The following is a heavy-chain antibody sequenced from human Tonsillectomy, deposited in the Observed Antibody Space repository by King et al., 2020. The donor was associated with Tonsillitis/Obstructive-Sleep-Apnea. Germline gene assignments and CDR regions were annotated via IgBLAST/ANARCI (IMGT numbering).Heavy chain of an antibody. CDR2: IKTKTDGGTT. Sequence: VQLVESGGGLVKPGGSLRLSCAASGFTFSNAWMSWVRQAPGKGLEWVGRIKTKTDGGTTDYAAPVKGRFTISRDDSKNTLYLQMNSLKTEDTAIYYCSTDAQTGGYSTWGQGTLVTVSS. CDR1: GFTFSNAW. D-gene: IGHD3-22*01. CDR3: STDAQTGGYST. J-gene: IGHJ5*02. V-gene: IGHV3-15*01.